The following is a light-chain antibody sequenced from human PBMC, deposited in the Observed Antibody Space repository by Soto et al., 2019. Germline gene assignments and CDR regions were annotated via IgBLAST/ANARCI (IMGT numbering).Light chain of an antibody. J-gene: IGLJ2*01. CDR1: SSDVGSYSL. V-gene: IGLV2-23*01. Sequence: QSALTQPASVSGSPGQSITISCTGTSSDVGSYSLVSWYQQHPGKAPKLMIYEGSKRPSGVSNRFSGSKSGNTASLTISGLQAEDEADYYCCSYAGRGTWIFGGGTQLTVL. CDR2: EGS. CDR3: CSYAGRGTWI.